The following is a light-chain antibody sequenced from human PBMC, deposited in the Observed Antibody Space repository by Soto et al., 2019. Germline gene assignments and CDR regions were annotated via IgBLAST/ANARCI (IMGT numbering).Light chain of an antibody. CDR2: KAS. CDR1: QTIISW. CDR3: QHYNSYSEA. Sequence: DIQMTQSPSTLSGSVGYRVTITCVASQTIISWLAWYQQKPGKAPKLLIYKASTLKSGVPSRFSGSGSGTEFTLTISSLQPDDFETYYCQHYNSYSEAFGQGTTVDIK. J-gene: IGKJ1*01. V-gene: IGKV1-5*03.